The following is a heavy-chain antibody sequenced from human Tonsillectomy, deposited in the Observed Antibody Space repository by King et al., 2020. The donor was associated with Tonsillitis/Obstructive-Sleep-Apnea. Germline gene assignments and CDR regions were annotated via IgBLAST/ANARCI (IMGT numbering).Heavy chain of an antibody. J-gene: IGHJ4*02. CDR2: ISPYNGDT. V-gene: IGHV1-18*01. CDR3: ARDSMSHYYGSSGYYTFAY. Sequence: QLVQSGAEVKKPGASVKVSCKASGYTFTSYGISWVRQAPGQGLEWMGWISPYNGDTNFAQKLQGRVTMTTGTSTSTAYMELRSLRSDDTAVYYCARDSMSHYYGSSGYYTFAYWGQGTLVTVSS. D-gene: IGHD3-22*01. CDR1: GYTFTSYG.